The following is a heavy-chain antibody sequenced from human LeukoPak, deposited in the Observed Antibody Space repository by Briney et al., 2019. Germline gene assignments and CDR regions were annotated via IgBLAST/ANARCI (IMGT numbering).Heavy chain of an antibody. CDR3: ATDQGSGSPYYYYGMDV. V-gene: IGHV1-24*01. CDR2: FDPEDGET. J-gene: IGHJ6*02. CDR1: GYTLTELS. Sequence: ASVKVSCKVSGYTLTELSMHWVRQAPGKGLEWMGGFDPEDGETTYAQKFQGRVTMTEDTSTDTAYMELSSLRSEDTAVYYCATDQGSGSPYYYYGMDVWGQGTTVTVSS. D-gene: IGHD3-10*01.